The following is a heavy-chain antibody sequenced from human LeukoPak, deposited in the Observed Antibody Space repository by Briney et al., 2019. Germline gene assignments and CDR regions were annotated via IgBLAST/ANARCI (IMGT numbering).Heavy chain of an antibody. J-gene: IGHJ4*02. CDR3: AKSGGYGLIDY. Sequence: SGTLSLTCTVSGASISGSGYYWGWIRQPPGKGLEWIGSIYSSGSTYYNASLQSRVTISIETSKNQISLRLNSVTAADTAMYYCAKSGGYGLIDYWGQGTLVTVSS. V-gene: IGHV4-39*01. CDR2: IYSSGST. D-gene: IGHD1-26*01. CDR1: GASISGSGYY.